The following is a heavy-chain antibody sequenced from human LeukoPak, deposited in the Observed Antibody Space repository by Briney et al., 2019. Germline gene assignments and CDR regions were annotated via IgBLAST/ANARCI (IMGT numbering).Heavy chain of an antibody. CDR3: ARGLVGAAVEGLCDY. CDR2: IRYDGSNK. Sequence: GGSLRLSCAASGFTFSSYAMHWVRQAPGKGLEWVAFIRYDGSNKYYADSVKGRFTISRDNAKNSLYLQMNSLRSEDMAFYYCARGLVGAAVEGLCDYWGQGTLVTVSS. D-gene: IGHD2-21*01. V-gene: IGHV3-30*02. CDR1: GFTFSSYA. J-gene: IGHJ4*02.